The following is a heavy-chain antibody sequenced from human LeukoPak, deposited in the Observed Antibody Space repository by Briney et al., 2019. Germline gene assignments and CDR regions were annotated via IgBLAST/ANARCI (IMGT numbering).Heavy chain of an antibody. CDR3: ARVARIRGAFDY. D-gene: IGHD3-10*01. V-gene: IGHV3-7*01. CDR1: GFTFSSYS. CDR2: IKQDGSEK. J-gene: IGHJ4*02. Sequence: GGSLRLSCAASGFTFSSYSMSWVRQAPGKGLEWVANIKQDGSEKYYVDSVKGRFTISRDNAKNSLYLQMNSLRAEDTAVYYCARVARIRGAFDYWGQGTLVTVSS.